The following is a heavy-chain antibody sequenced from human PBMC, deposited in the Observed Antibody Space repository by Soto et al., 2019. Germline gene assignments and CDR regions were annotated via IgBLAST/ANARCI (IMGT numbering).Heavy chain of an antibody. CDR1: GFTVSSNY. J-gene: IGHJ3*02. Sequence: GGSLRLSCAASGFTVSSNYMSWVRQAPGKGLEWVSVIYSGGSTYYADSVKGRFTISRDNSKNTLYLQMNSLRAEDTAVYYCVRLPGRQLVYAFDIWGQGTMVTVSS. CDR3: VRLPGRQLVYAFDI. D-gene: IGHD6-13*01. CDR2: IYSGGST. V-gene: IGHV3-53*01.